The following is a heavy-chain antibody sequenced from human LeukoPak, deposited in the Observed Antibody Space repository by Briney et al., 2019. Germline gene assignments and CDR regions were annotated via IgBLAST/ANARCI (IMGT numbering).Heavy chain of an antibody. V-gene: IGHV3-21*01. CDR1: GFTFSSYS. CDR2: ISSSSSYI. J-gene: IGHJ4*02. D-gene: IGHD5-12*01. CDR3: ARDGFIVATTYFDY. Sequence: GGSLRLSCAASGFTFSSYSMNWVRQAPGKGLEWVSSISSSSSYIYYADSVKGRFTISRDNAKNSLYLQMNSLRAEDTAVYYCARDGFIVATTYFDYWGQGTLVTVSS.